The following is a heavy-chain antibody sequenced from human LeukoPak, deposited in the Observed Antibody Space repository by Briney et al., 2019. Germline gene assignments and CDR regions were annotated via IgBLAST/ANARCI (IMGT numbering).Heavy chain of an antibody. Sequence: GASVKVSCKASGYIFTSYGISWVRQAPGQGLEWMGWISAYNGNTNYAQKLQGRVTMTTDTSTSTAYMELRSLRSDDTAVYYCAREYSGYEDSSGWYGDYWGQGTLVTVSS. CDR3: AREYSGYEDSSGWYGDY. V-gene: IGHV1-18*01. D-gene: IGHD6-19*01. J-gene: IGHJ4*02. CDR1: GYIFTSYG. CDR2: ISAYNGNT.